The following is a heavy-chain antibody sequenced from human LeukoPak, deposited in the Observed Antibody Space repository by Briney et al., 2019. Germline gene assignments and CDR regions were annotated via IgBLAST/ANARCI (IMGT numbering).Heavy chain of an antibody. Sequence: GGSLRLSCVASGFSFSSYSMNWVRQAPGKGLEGVSSISFSGNYIYYADSVRGRSTLSRDNAKTSLFLQMNSLRAEDTAVYYCARRASTERGHSYGLDYWGQGTLVTISS. D-gene: IGHD5-18*01. CDR3: ARRASTERGHSYGLDY. J-gene: IGHJ4*02. CDR2: ISFSGNYI. V-gene: IGHV3-21*01. CDR1: GFSFSSYS.